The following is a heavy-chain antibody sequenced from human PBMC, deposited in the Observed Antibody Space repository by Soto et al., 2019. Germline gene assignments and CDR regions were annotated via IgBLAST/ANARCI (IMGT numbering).Heavy chain of an antibody. Sequence: QVQLVESGGGVVQPGRSLRLSCAASGFTFSSYGMHWVRQAPGKGLEWVAVISYDGSNKYYADSVKGRFTISIDNSKKTLYLQMNSLRAEDTAVYYCAKDSGAGMPPGTFDIWGQGTMVTVSS. CDR3: AKDSGAGMPPGTFDI. J-gene: IGHJ3*02. CDR2: ISYDGSNK. D-gene: IGHD1-26*01. CDR1: GFTFSSYG. V-gene: IGHV3-30*18.